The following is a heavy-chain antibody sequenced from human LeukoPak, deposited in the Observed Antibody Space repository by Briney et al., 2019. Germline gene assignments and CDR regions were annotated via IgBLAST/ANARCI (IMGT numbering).Heavy chain of an antibody. V-gene: IGHV1-46*01. D-gene: IGHD2-15*01. CDR2: INSSGGST. CDR1: GYTFTTYY. Sequence: ASVKVSCKASGYTFTTYYMHWVRQAPGQGLEWLGIINSSGGSTTYAQKFQGRITMTRDTSTTTVYMDLSSLRSEDTAIYYCARFGGYCSGGSCYGWFDPWGQGTLVTVSS. J-gene: IGHJ5*02. CDR3: ARFGGYCSGGSCYGWFDP.